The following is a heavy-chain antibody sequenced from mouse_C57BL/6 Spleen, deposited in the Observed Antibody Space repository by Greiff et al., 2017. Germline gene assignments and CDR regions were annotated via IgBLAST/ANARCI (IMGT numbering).Heavy chain of an antibody. Sequence: VQLQQSGPELVKPGASVKMSCKASGYTFTDYNMHWVKQSHGKSLEWIGYINPNNGGTSYNQKFKGKATLTVNKSSSTAYMELRSLTSEDSAVYYCARSTGLRSYWYFDVWGTGTTVTVSS. CDR3: ARSTGLRSYWYFDV. J-gene: IGHJ1*03. CDR2: INPNNGGT. V-gene: IGHV1-22*01. CDR1: GYTFTDYN. D-gene: IGHD2-2*01.